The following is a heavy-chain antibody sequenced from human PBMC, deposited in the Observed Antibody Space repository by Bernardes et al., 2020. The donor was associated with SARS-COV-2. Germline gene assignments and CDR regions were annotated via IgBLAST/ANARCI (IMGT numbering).Heavy chain of an antibody. D-gene: IGHD2-21*02. CDR3: ARGNYCHRVDCYSVFDF. CDR2: IGAGGGVI. CDR1: GFTFRSYA. J-gene: IGHJ4*02. Sequence: GGSLRLSCAASGFTFRSYAMIWVRQAPGKGPEFVSAIGAGGGVINYADSVKGRFTISRDNSKNTVSLQMNSLRGEDTALYYCARGNYCHRVDCYSVFDFWGQGTLVTVSS. V-gene: IGHV3-23*01.